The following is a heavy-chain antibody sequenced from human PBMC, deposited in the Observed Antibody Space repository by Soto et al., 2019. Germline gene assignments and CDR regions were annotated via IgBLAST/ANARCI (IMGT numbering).Heavy chain of an antibody. CDR3: ARDQGVAAAGITWFDP. D-gene: IGHD6-13*01. J-gene: IGHJ5*02. Sequence: LRETLSLTCTVSGASMNSYHWSWIRQPAGKGLEWIGHIHSSGSTNYNPSLKSRVTMSVDTSKNQFSLRLMSLTAADTAVYYCARDQGVAAAGITWFDPWGQGSLVTVSS. CDR1: GASMNSYH. CDR2: IHSSGST. V-gene: IGHV4-4*07.